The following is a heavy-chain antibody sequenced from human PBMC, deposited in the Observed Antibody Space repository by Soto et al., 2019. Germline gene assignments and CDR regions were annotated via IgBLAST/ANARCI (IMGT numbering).Heavy chain of an antibody. D-gene: IGHD1-1*01. Sequence: QVQLVQSGAEVKKPGASVKVSCKASGYNFITYDINWVRQAPGQGLEWMGWVNAHSGQTEFVQKFQGRLTMTTNTSITTASMELSSLRSEDTAIYYCARAEAWNFIYSLDTWGQGTLVTVAS. CDR3: ARAEAWNFIYSLDT. V-gene: IGHV1-8*01. CDR2: VNAHSGQT. J-gene: IGHJ5*02. CDR1: GYNFITYD.